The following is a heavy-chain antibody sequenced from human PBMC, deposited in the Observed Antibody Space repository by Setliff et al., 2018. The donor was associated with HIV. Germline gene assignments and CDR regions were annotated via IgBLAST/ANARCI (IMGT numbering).Heavy chain of an antibody. D-gene: IGHD3-3*01. J-gene: IGHJ4*02. Sequence: SETMSLTCAVSGYSISTAYYWGWIRQPPGKGLEWIGSVYHSGTTYYNPSLKSRVTISVDMSNNQFSLKVTSVTAADTAVYYCMRGRSITIFGVAYFDFWGQGTQVTVSS. CDR3: MRGRSITIFGVAYFDF. V-gene: IGHV4-38-2*01. CDR2: VYHSGTT. CDR1: GYSISTAYY.